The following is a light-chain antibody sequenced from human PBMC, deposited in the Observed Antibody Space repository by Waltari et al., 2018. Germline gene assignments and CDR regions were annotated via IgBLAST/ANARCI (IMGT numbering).Light chain of an antibody. Sequence: DIQMTQSPSSLSASVGDRVTITCQASQDISNYLNWYQQKPGKAPKLLIYDASNLETGVPSRFSGSGSGTDFTFTISSLQAEDVAVYYCQQYYSFPLTFGGGTKVEIK. V-gene: IGKV1-33*01. CDR1: QDISNY. CDR2: DAS. CDR3: QQYYSFPLT. J-gene: IGKJ4*01.